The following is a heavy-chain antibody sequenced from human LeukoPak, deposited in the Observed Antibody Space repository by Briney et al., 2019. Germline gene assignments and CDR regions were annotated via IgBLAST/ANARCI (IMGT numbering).Heavy chain of an antibody. Sequence: PGGSLRLSCAASGYRFSTDWMHWVRQAAGGGMERVASTKSDVTKTDYAAIVEGPFTNSIDDANNFLYPPKNGLRVYDTAVYYCTAIRPDYWGQGTVVTVSS. CDR3: TAIRPDY. CDR1: GYRFSTDW. V-gene: IGHV3-74*01. D-gene: IGHD2-21*02. CDR2: TKSDVTKT. J-gene: IGHJ4*02.